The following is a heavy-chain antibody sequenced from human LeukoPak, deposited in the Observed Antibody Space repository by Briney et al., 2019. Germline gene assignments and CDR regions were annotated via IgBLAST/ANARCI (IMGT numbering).Heavy chain of an antibody. V-gene: IGHV4-34*01. Sequence: KPSETLSLTCAVSGGSFSGYYWTWIRQPPGKGLEWIGEINHSGSANYNPSLKGRVTISLDTSKNQFSLKLSSVTAADTAVYYCARGQGTVATHWGQGTLVTVSS. D-gene: IGHD4-17*01. CDR1: GGSFSGYY. CDR2: INHSGSA. J-gene: IGHJ4*02. CDR3: ARGQGTVATH.